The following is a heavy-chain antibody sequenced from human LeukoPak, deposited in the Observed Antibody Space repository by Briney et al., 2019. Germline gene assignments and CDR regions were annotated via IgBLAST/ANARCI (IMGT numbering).Heavy chain of an antibody. CDR2: INPNTGGT. J-gene: IGHJ1*01. CDR1: GYTFTGYY. CDR3: AREATVVTPDFQH. V-gene: IGHV1-2*02. D-gene: IGHD4-23*01. Sequence: ASVKVSCKASGYTFTGYYMHWVRQAPGQGLEWMGWINPNTGGTNYAQKFQGRVTMTRDTSISTAYMELSRLRSDDTAGYYCAREATVVTPDFQHWGQGTLVTVSS.